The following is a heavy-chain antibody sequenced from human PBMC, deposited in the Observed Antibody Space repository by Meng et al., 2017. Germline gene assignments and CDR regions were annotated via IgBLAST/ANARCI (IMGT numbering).Heavy chain of an antibody. V-gene: IGHV4-59*12. J-gene: IGHJ4*02. D-gene: IGHD3-10*01. CDR1: GGSISSYY. CDR2: IYYSGST. Sequence: SETLSLTCTVSGGSISSYYWSWIRQPPGKGLEWIGYIYYSGSTNYNPSLKSRVTISVDKSKNQFSLKLSSVTAADTAVYYCASSMVRGVITDYWGQGTLVTVSS. CDR3: ASSMVRGVITDY.